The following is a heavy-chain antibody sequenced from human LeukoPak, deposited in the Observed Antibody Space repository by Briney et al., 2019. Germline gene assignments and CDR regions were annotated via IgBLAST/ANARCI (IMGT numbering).Heavy chain of an antibody. V-gene: IGHV4-39*07. D-gene: IGHD3-10*01. J-gene: IGHJ4*02. CDR3: ARDWVTMVRGVVGY. CDR1: GGSISSSSYY. CDR2: IYYSGST. Sequence: SETLSLTCTVSGGSISSSSYYWGWIRQPPGKGLEWIGSIYYSGSTYYNPSLKSRVTISVDTSKNQFSLKLSSVTAADTAVYYCARDWVTMVRGVVGYWGQGTLVTVSS.